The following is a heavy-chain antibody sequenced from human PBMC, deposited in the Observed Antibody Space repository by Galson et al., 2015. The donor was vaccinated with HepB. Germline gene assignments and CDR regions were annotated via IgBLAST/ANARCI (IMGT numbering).Heavy chain of an antibody. Sequence: ETLSLTCTVSGGSISSSSYYWGWIRQPPGKGLEWIGSIYYSGSTYYNPSLKSRVTISVDTSKNQFSLKLSSVTAADTAVYYCARDSTMTADQDAFDIWGQGTMVTVSS. CDR3: ARDSTMTADQDAFDI. CDR1: GGSISSSSYY. D-gene: IGHD2/OR15-2a*01. V-gene: IGHV4-39*07. CDR2: IYYSGST. J-gene: IGHJ3*02.